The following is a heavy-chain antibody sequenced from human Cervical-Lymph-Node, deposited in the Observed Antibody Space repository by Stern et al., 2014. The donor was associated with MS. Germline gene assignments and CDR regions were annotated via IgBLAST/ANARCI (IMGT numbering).Heavy chain of an antibody. CDR1: GGSISSGGYY. CDR2: IYHSGNT. CDR3: ARTLYGTNNFDY. D-gene: IGHD4/OR15-4a*01. V-gene: IGHV4-31*03. Sequence: QVQLQESGPGLVKPSQTLSLTCTVSGGSISSGGYYWHWIRQHPGKGLEWIGYIYHSGNTYFNPSLKSRVTISVDTSKNQFSLKLNFVTAADTAVYYCARTLYGTNNFDYWGQGTLVTVSS. J-gene: IGHJ4*02.